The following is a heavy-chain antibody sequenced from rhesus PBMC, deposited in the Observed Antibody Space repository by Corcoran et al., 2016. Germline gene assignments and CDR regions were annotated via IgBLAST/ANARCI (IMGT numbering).Heavy chain of an antibody. CDR1: GASFSRNW. Sequence: QVQLQESGPGLVKPSETLFLTCTVSGASFSRNWWCWGRQPHGKGLEWIGEVNAEWRPTNYNPLVTSRATISRDASKRQFFLELTSVTAADTAVYYCARDRFLGTGGGLDSWGQGVGVIVSS. V-gene: IGHV4-80*01. CDR2: VNAEWRPT. J-gene: IGHJ6*01. CDR3: ARDRFLGTGGGLDS. D-gene: IGHD7-45*01.